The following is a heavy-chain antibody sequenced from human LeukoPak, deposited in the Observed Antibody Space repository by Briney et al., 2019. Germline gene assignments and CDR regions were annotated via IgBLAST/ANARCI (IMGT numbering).Heavy chain of an antibody. CDR3: ARGPNSNWSGLDF. V-gene: IGHV3-74*01. CDR2: ISPTGSTT. D-gene: IGHD6-6*01. CDR1: GFSFSGHW. Sequence: GGSLRLSCTASGFSFSGHWMHWARQLPGKGLVWVSRISPTGSTTRYADSVKGRFTVSRDNAKNALYLQVNNLRAEDTAVYYCARGPNSNWSGLDFWGQGTLLTVSS. J-gene: IGHJ4*02.